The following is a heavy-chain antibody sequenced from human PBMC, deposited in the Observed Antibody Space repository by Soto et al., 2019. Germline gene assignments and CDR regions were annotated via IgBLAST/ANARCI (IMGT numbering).Heavy chain of an antibody. D-gene: IGHD3-3*01. CDR1: GGSISSYY. CDR2: IYYSGST. CDR3: ARDRFFGVVTIMDV. J-gene: IGHJ6*02. V-gene: IGHV4-59*01. Sequence: PSETLSLTCTVSGGSISSYYWSWIRQPPGKGLEWIGYIYYSGSTNYNPSLKSRVTISVDTSKNQFSLKLSSVTAADTAVYYCARDRFFGVVTIMDVWGQGTTVTVSS.